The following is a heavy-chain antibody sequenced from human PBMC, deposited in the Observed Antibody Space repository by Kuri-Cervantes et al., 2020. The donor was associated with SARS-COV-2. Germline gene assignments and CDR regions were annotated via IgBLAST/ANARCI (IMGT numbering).Heavy chain of an antibody. D-gene: IGHD3-10*01. V-gene: IGHV3-11*01. CDR2: ISSSGSTI. Sequence: LSLTCAASGFTFSDYYMSWIRQAPGKGLEWVSYISSSGSTIYYADSVKGRFTISRDNAKNTLYLQMNSLRAEDTAVYYCARASIAPFGSGSWWFDPWGQGTQVTVSS. J-gene: IGHJ5*02. CDR3: ARASIAPFGSGSWWFDP. CDR1: GFTFSDYY.